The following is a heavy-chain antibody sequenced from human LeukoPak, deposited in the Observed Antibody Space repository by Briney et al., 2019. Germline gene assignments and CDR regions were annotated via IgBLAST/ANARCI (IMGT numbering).Heavy chain of an antibody. CDR2: IKPNNGGT. V-gene: IGHV1-2*02. D-gene: IGHD2-2*01. Sequence: ASVKVSCKASGYTFTGYYMHWVRQAPGQGLEWMGWIKPNNGGTNYAQKFQGRVTMTRDTSISTAYMELSRLRSDDTAVYYCARARGDIVVVPAAIWFDPWDQGTLVTVSS. CDR3: ARARGDIVVVPAAIWFDP. CDR1: GYTFTGYY. J-gene: IGHJ5*02.